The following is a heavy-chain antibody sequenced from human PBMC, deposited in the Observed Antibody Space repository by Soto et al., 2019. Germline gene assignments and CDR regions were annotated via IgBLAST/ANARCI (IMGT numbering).Heavy chain of an antibody. CDR1: GGSVSGYY. Sequence: PSETLSLTCAVYGGSVSGYYWSWIRQPPGKGLEWIGEINHSGSTNYNPSLKSRATISVDTSKNQFSLNLTSVTASDTAVYFCARRRTTNCYAPWGQGTLVTVSS. CDR2: INHSGST. CDR3: ARRRTTNCYAP. V-gene: IGHV4-34*01. J-gene: IGHJ5*02.